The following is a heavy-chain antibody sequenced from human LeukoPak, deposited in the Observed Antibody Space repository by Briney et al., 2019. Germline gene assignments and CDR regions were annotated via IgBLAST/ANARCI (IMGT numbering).Heavy chain of an antibody. J-gene: IGHJ4*01. CDR2: IYSDNT. CDR3: AKEFILYGSGSFPFDY. Sequence: GGSLRLSCTVSGFTVSSNSMSWVRQAPGKGLEWVSFIYSDNTHYSDSVKGRFTISRDNSKNTLYLQMNTLRAEDTAVYYCAKEFILYGSGSFPFDYWGQRTLVTVSS. D-gene: IGHD3-10*01. CDR1: GFTVSSNS. V-gene: IGHV3-66*03.